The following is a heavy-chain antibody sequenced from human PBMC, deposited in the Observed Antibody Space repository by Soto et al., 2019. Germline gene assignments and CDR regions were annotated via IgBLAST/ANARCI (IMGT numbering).Heavy chain of an antibody. V-gene: IGHV4-39*01. CDR2: IYYSGST. D-gene: IGHD3-22*01. CDR1: GGSISSSSYY. CDR3: ARGSGSSGYYYAYGMDV. J-gene: IGHJ6*02. Sequence: SETLSLTCTVSGGSISSSSYYWGWIRQPPGKGLEWIGSIYYSGSTYYNPSLKSRVTISVDTSKNQFSLKLSSVTAADTAVYYCARGSGSSGYYYAYGMDVWGQGTTVTVSS.